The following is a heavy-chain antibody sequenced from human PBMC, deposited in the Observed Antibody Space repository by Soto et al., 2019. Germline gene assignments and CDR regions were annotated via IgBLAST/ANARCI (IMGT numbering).Heavy chain of an antibody. CDR2: IIPIFGTA. V-gene: IGHV1-69*13. D-gene: IGHD6-6*01. J-gene: IGHJ6*02. CDR3: ARPYRSIAARRDYYYYGMDV. CDR1: GGTFSSYA. Sequence: GAPVKVSCKASGGTFSSYAISWVRQAPGQGLEWMGGIIPIFGTANYAQKFQGRVTITADESTSTAYMELSSLRSEDTAVYYCARPYRSIAARRDYYYYGMDVWGQGTTVTVSS.